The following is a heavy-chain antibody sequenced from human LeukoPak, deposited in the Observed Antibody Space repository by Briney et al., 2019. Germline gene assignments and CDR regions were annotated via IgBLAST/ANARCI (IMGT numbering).Heavy chain of an antibody. D-gene: IGHD3-10*01. V-gene: IGHV1-69*13. CDR1: GGTFSSYA. J-gene: IGHJ4*02. CDR3: ASGGSGSSVYYFDY. Sequence: SGKVSCKASGGTFSSYAISWVRQAPGQGLEWMGGIIPIFGTANYAQKFQGRVTITADESTSTAYMELSSLRSEDTAVYYCASGGSGSSVYYFDYWGQGTLVTVSS. CDR2: IIPIFGTA.